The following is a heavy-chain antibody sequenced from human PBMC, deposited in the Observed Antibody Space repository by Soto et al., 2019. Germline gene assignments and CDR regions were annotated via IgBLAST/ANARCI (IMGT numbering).Heavy chain of an antibody. CDR3: ARYRREAVAAYTLDN. D-gene: IGHD2-15*01. CDR2: VYNSGST. CDR1: GGSISSNY. J-gene: IGHJ4*02. Sequence: SETRSLTCTVSGGSISSNYWTWIRQPPGKGLEWIGYVYNSGSTNYNPSLKSRVTISEDTSKSQFSLKVNSMTAADTAVYYCARYRREAVAAYTLDNWGPGLLVTVS. V-gene: IGHV4-59*01.